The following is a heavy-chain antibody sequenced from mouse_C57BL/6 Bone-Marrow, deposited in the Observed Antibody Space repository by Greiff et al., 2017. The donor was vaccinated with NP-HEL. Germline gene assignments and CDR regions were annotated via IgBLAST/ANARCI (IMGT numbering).Heavy chain of an antibody. Sequence: QVQLKQSGAELMKPGASVKLSCKATGYTFTGYWIEWVKQRPGHGLEWIGEILPGSGSTNYNEKFKGKATFTADTSSNTAYMQLSSLTTEDSAIYYCARSALYYYGSSHYFDYWGQGTTLTVSS. J-gene: IGHJ2*01. D-gene: IGHD1-1*01. CDR1: GYTFTGYW. CDR3: ARSALYYYGSSHYFDY. V-gene: IGHV1-9*01. CDR2: ILPGSGST.